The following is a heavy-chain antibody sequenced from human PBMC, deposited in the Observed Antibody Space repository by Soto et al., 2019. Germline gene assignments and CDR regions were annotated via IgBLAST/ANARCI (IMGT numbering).Heavy chain of an antibody. V-gene: IGHV3-30-3*01. Sequence: GGSLRLSCAASGFTFSSYGMHWVRQAPGKGLEWVAVISYDGSNKYYADSVKGRFTISRDNSKNTLYLQMNSLRAEDTAVYYCAREGEALDGYKPPLDYWGQGTLVTV. CDR3: AREGEALDGYKPPLDY. CDR2: ISYDGSNK. CDR1: GFTFSSYG. D-gene: IGHD5-12*01. J-gene: IGHJ4*02.